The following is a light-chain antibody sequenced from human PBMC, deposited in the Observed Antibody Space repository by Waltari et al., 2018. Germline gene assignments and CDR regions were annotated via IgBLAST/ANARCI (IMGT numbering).Light chain of an antibody. J-gene: IGKJ2*01. CDR3: QQSYNTPYT. V-gene: IGKV1-39*01. CDR2: ASS. Sequence: DIQMTQFPSSLSVSVGDRVTITCRASQIITTYLNWYQQKPGKAPKLLIYASSSLRSGVPSRFSGSGSGTDFTLTINSLQPEDFASYYCQQSYNTPYTFGQGTELEI. CDR1: QIITTY.